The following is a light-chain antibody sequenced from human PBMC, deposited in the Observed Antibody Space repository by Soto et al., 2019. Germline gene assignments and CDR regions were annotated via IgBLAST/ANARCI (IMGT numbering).Light chain of an antibody. CDR1: QSVSSSY. V-gene: IGKV3-20*01. Sequence: EIVLTQSPGTLSLSPGERATLSCRASQSVSSSYLAWYQQKPGQAPRLLIYGASSRATGIPDRFSGSGSGTDFTLTISRLEPEDFAVYYCQQYCSSPPFGQGTRLQMK. J-gene: IGKJ5*01. CDR2: GAS. CDR3: QQYCSSPP.